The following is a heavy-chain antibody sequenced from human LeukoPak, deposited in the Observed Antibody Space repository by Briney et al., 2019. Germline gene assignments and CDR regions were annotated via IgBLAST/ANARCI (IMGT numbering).Heavy chain of an antibody. CDR2: IYYSGST. J-gene: IGHJ5*02. CDR3: AREIVVGATPPTWFDP. V-gene: IGHV4-39*02. D-gene: IGHD1-26*01. Sequence: KPSETLSLTCTVSGGSISSSSYYWGWIRQPPGKGLEWIGSIYYSGSTYYNPSLKSRVTISVDTSKNQFSLKLSSVTAADTAVYHCAREIVVGATPPTWFDPWGQGTLVTVSS. CDR1: GGSISSSSYY.